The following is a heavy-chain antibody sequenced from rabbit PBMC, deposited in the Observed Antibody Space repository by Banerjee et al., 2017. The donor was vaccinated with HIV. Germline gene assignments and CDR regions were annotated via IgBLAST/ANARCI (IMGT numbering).Heavy chain of an antibody. V-gene: IGHV1S45*01. CDR1: GFSFSNKYV. CDR3: ARDIADTGDHVFEL. Sequence: QDQLEESGGDLVKPEGSLTLTCTASGFSFSNKYVMCWVRQAPGKGLEWIACIGTNFGNTHYATWAKGRFTISKTSSTTVTLQMTSLTAADTATYFCARDIADTGDHVFELWGQGTLVTVS. CDR2: IGTNFGNT. J-gene: IGHJ3*01. D-gene: IGHD2-1*01.